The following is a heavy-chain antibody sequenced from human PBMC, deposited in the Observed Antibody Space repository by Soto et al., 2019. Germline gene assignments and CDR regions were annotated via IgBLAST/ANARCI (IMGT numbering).Heavy chain of an antibody. V-gene: IGHV4-34*01. D-gene: IGHD4-17*01. Sequence: QAQLQQWGAGLLKPSETLSLTCAVYGGSFSGYYWSWIRQPPGKGLAWIGEINHSGNTNYNPSLKSRVTTSGDTSKKQFSLKLIAVTAADTAVYYCARDHRVADYGDTNFDNWGQGTLVTVSS. CDR1: GGSFSGYY. J-gene: IGHJ4*02. CDR3: ARDHRVADYGDTNFDN. CDR2: INHSGNT.